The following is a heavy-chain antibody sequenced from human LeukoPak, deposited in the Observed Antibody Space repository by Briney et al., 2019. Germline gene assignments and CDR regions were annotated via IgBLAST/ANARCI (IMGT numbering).Heavy chain of an antibody. CDR1: GFTFDDYT. D-gene: IGHD6-6*01. J-gene: IGHJ4*02. CDR2: ITSNSATM. Sequence: GGSLRLSCAASGFTFDDYTMHWVRQVPGRGLEWVSGITSNSATMAYADSVKGRFTISRDNAKNSLYLQTNSLRPEVTALYYCAKGIRTVRLHYFDYWGQGTLVTVSS. V-gene: IGHV3-9*01. CDR3: AKGIRTVRLHYFDY.